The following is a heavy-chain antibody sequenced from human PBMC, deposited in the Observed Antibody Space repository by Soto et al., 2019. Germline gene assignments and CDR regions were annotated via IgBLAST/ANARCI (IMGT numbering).Heavy chain of an antibody. Sequence: EVQLLESGGGLIQPGGSLRLSCEASGFTFSNYGMTWVRLAPGKGLEWVSTISGRGGRTFYADPVKGRFTISRDNSKNTLYLQRKRLRAEDTAVYYCAKEMIASTWAAFFDYWGQGTLVNVSS. CDR1: GFTFSNYG. V-gene: IGHV3-23*01. CDR3: AKEMIASTWAAFFDY. D-gene: IGHD2-21*01. J-gene: IGHJ4*02. CDR2: ISGRGGRT.